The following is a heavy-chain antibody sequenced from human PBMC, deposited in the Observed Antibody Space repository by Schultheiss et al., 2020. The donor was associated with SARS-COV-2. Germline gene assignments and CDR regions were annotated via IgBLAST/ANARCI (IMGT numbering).Heavy chain of an antibody. J-gene: IGHJ6*03. CDR1: GFTFSSYA. CDR2: ISSSSSYI. V-gene: IGHV3-21*04. D-gene: IGHD3-3*01. CDR3: AKGVGPLRDFWSGYSSSYYYYYMDV. Sequence: GGSLRLSCAASGFTFSSYAMHWVRQAPGKGLEWVSSISSSSSYIYYADSVKGRFTISRDNSKNTLYLQMNSLRAEDTAVYYCAKGVGPLRDFWSGYSSSYYYYYMDVWGKGTTVTVSS.